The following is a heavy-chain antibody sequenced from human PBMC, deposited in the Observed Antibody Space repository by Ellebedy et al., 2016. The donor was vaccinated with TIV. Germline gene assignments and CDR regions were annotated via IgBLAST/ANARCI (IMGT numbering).Heavy chain of an antibody. CDR3: ARHEPGTPMYYYYGMDV. V-gene: IGHV4-34*01. J-gene: IGHJ6*02. CDR2: INHSGST. D-gene: IGHD1-14*01. CDR1: GGSFSGYY. Sequence: MPSETLSLTCAVYGGSFSGYYWSWIRQPPGKGLEWIGEINHSGSTNYNPSLKSRVTISVDTSKNQFSLKLSSVTAADTAVYYCARHEPGTPMYYYYGMDVWGQGTTVTVSS.